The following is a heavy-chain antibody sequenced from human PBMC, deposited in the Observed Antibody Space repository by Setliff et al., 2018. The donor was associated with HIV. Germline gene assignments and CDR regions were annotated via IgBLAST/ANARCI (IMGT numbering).Heavy chain of an antibody. Sequence: PSETLSLTCSVSGGSLSSYYWSWIRQPPGKGLEWIGYVYYSGTTNYNPSLKSRVSMSVDTSKNQFSLRLSSVTAADTAVYYCARKYLVNVFDYWGQGTLVTVSS. D-gene: IGHD3-22*01. CDR2: VYYSGTT. CDR1: GGSLSSYY. V-gene: IGHV4-59*01. CDR3: ARKYLVNVFDY. J-gene: IGHJ4*02.